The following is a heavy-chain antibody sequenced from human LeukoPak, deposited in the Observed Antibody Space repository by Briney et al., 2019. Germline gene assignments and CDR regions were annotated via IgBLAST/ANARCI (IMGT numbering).Heavy chain of an antibody. J-gene: IGHJ4*02. V-gene: IGHV3-30*04. CDR3: ARVRGSYSFGYMDY. CDR1: GFTFSSYA. D-gene: IGHD1-26*01. Sequence: PGGSLRLSCAASGFTFSSYAMHWVRQAPGKGLEWVAVISYDGSNKYYADSVKGRFTISRDNSKNTLYLQMNSLRAEDTAVYYCARVRGSYSFGYMDYWGQGTLVTVSS. CDR2: ISYDGSNK.